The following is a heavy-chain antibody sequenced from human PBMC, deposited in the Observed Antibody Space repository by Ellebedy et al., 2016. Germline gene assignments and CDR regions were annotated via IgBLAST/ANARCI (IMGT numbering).Heavy chain of an antibody. CDR1: GFIISDYS. CDR2: IHTSGSPI. Sequence: GESLKISXAASGFIISDYSMNWLRQIPGMGLQWISYIHTSGSPIYYADSVKGRFTISRDNTKNSLYMHMNNLRAEDTAVYYCSLWFDPWGQGTLVTVSS. J-gene: IGHJ5*02. V-gene: IGHV3-48*04. CDR3: SLWFDP.